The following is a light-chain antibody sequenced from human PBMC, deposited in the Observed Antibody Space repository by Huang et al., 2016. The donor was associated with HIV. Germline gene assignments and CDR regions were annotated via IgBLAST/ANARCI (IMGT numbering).Light chain of an antibody. J-gene: IGKJ1*01. CDR2: GAS. Sequence: EIVMTQSPDTLSVSPGERVTLSCRASQSVSSNLDWYRQHPGQAPWLLIYGASTRATGIPARFRGSGSGTEFTLTISSLQSEDFAVYYCQQYNDWPRTFGQGSKVEI. CDR3: QQYNDWPRT. V-gene: IGKV3-15*01. CDR1: QSVSSN.